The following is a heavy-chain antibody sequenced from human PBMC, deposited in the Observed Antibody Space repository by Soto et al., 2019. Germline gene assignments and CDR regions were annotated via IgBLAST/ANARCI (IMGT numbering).Heavy chain of an antibody. CDR2: IIPIFGTA. J-gene: IGHJ2*01. D-gene: IGHD5-12*01. CDR1: GGTFSSYT. Sequence: QVQLVQSGAEVKKPGSSVTVSCKASGGTFSSYTISWVRQAPGQGLEWMGGIIPIFGTANYEQKFQGRVRITADESTSTAYMELSSLRSEETAVYYCARGNHRWLQLWYFDLWGRGTLVTVSS. V-gene: IGHV1-69*12. CDR3: ARGNHRWLQLWYFDL.